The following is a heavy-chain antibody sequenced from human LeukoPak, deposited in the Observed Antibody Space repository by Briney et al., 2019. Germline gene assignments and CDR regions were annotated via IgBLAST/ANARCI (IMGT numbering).Heavy chain of an antibody. V-gene: IGHV3-53*01. Sequence: PGGSLRLSCAASGFTVSNNYMSWVRPRPGRGLEWVSVISGTGGSTYYADSVKGRFTISRDNSKNTLYLQMNSLRAEDTAVYYCARRAGAYSHPYDYWGQGTLVTVSS. CDR3: ARRAGAYSHPYDY. J-gene: IGHJ4*02. CDR2: ISGTGGST. CDR1: GFTVSNNY. D-gene: IGHD4/OR15-4a*01.